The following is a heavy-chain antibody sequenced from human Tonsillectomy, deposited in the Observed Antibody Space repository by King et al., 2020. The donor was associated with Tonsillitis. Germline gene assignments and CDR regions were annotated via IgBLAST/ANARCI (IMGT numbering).Heavy chain of an antibody. CDR1: GFTFSSYG. D-gene: IGHD2-15*01. Sequence: VQLVESGGGVVQPGRSLRLSCAASGFTFSSYGMHWVRQAPGKGLEWVAVISYDGSNKNYADSVKGRFTISRDNPKNTMYMQMNSLRAEDTAVYYCARRGEAGYCSGGSCRSLDYWGQGTLVTVSS. V-gene: IGHV3-33*05. J-gene: IGHJ4*02. CDR2: ISYDGSNK. CDR3: ARRGEAGYCSGGSCRSLDY.